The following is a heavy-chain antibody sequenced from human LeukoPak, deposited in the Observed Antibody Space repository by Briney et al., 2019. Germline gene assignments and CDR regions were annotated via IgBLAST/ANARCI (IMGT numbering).Heavy chain of an antibody. V-gene: IGHV3-7*01. CDR3: AKRGIYQNWFDP. Sequence: SCXASGFTFSSYWMSWVRQAPGKGLEWVANIEQDGSEKYYVDSVKGRFTISRDNAKNSLYLQMNSLRAEDTAVYYCAKRGIYQNWFDPWGQGTLVTVSS. CDR2: IEQDGSEK. J-gene: IGHJ5*02. D-gene: IGHD2-2*01. CDR1: GFTFSSYW.